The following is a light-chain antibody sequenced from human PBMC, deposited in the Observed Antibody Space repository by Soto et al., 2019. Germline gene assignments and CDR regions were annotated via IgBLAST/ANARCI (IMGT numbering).Light chain of an antibody. V-gene: IGKV3-20*01. J-gene: IGKJ1*01. CDR1: QSVSSSY. Sequence: EIVLTQSPGTLSLSPGERATLSCRASQSVSSSYLAWYQQKPGQAPRLLIYGASSRATGIPDRFSGSGSGRDFTLTISRLEPEDFAMLYCQQYGRSPWTFGQGTKVEIK. CDR3: QQYGRSPWT. CDR2: GAS.